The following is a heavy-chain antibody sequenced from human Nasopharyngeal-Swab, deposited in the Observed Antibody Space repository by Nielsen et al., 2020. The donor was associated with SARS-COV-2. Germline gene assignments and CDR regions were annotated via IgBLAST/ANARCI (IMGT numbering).Heavy chain of an antibody. CDR2: IYSGGST. V-gene: IGHV3-53*01. D-gene: IGHD3-10*01. CDR3: ARDRGGVYYYYGMDV. Sequence: GESLKISCAASGFTVSSNYMSWVRQAPGKGLEWVSVIYSGGSTYYAGSVKGRFTISRDNFKNTLYLQMNSLRAEDTAVYYCARDRGGVYYYYGMDVWGQGTTVTVSS. J-gene: IGHJ6*02. CDR1: GFTVSSNY.